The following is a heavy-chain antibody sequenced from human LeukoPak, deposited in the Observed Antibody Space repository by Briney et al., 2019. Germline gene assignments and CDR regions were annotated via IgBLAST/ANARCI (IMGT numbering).Heavy chain of an antibody. CDR3: ARDPPDYGGNPSDY. D-gene: IGHD4-23*01. V-gene: IGHV3-11*04. J-gene: IGHJ4*02. CDR1: GFTFSDYY. CDR2: ISSSGSTI. Sequence: GRSLRLSCAASGFTFSDYYMSWIRQAPGKGLEWVSYISSSGSTIYYAGSVKGRFTISRDNAKNSLYLQMNSLRAEDTAVYYCARDPPDYGGNPSDYWGQGTLVTVSS.